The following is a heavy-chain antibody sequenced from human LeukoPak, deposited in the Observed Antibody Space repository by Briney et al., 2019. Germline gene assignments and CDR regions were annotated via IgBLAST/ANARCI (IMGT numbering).Heavy chain of an antibody. V-gene: IGHV1-69*13. CDR2: IIPIFGAA. CDR3: TRPRWTTVPSDDY. CDR1: GGTFSSYA. J-gene: IGHJ4*02. D-gene: IGHD4-17*01. Sequence: SVKVSCKASGGTFSSYAISWVRQAPGQGLEWMGGIIPIFGAANYAQKFQGRVTVTADESTSTAYMELSSLRSEDTAVYFCTRPRWTTVPSDDYWGQGALVTVSS.